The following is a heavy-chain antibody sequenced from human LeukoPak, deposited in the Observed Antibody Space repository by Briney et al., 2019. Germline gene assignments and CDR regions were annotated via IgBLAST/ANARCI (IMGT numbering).Heavy chain of an antibody. J-gene: IGHJ4*02. D-gene: IGHD3-10*01. CDR1: GYTFTSYD. Sequence: ASVKVSCKASGYTFTSYDINWVRQATGQGLEWMGWMNPNSGNTGYAQKFQGRVTMTRNTSISTAYMELSSLRSEDTAVYYCARGIPEPWFGEYLGMDWGQGTLVTVSS. V-gene: IGHV1-8*01. CDR3: ARGIPEPWFGEYLGMD. CDR2: MNPNSGNT.